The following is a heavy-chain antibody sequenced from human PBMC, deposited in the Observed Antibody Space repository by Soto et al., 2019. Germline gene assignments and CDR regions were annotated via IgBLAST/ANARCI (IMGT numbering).Heavy chain of an antibody. CDR2: ISGSGANT. V-gene: IGHV3-23*01. J-gene: IGHJ4*02. Sequence: DVQLLESGGGLAQPGGSLRLSCEASGFSFGSSAMGWVRQAPGKGLEWVSSISGSGANTHYADFVKGRFTISRDNSKNPLARHMNSLRAEDTALYYCAKDRAFTISSPFDSWGQGTLGTVSS. CDR3: AKDRAFTISSPFDS. D-gene: IGHD3-3*01. CDR1: GFSFGSSA.